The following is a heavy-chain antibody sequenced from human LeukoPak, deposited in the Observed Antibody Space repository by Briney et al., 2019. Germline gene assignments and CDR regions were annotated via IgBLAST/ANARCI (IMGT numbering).Heavy chain of an antibody. CDR1: GFTFDDYA. J-gene: IGHJ4*02. CDR3: ARRAGDYSHPYDY. Sequence: TGGSLRLSCAASGFTFDDYAMHWVRQAPGKGLEWVSGISWNSGSIGYADSVKGRFTISRDNAKNSLYLQMNSLRAEDTAVYYCARRAGDYSHPYDYWGQGILVTVSS. CDR2: ISWNSGSI. V-gene: IGHV3-9*01. D-gene: IGHD3-22*01.